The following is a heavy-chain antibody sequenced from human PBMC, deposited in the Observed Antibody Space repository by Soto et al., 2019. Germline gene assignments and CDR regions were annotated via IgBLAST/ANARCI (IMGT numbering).Heavy chain of an antibody. J-gene: IGHJ5*02. CDR3: ARPARCGRGYCNNWFDP. Sequence: ASVKVSCKASGYTFTGYYMHWVRQAPGQGLEWMGWINPNSGGTNYAQKFQGWVTMTTDTSTSTAYMELRSLRSDDTAVYYCARPARCGRGYCNNWFDPWGQGTLVTVSS. D-gene: IGHD3-22*01. CDR2: INPNSGGT. CDR1: GYTFTGYY. V-gene: IGHV1-2*04.